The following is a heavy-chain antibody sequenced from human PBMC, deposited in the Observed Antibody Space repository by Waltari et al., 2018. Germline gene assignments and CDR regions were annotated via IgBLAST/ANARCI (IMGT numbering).Heavy chain of an antibody. V-gene: IGHV3-21*01. J-gene: IGHJ4*02. CDR3: ARYSSSSGAGFDY. Sequence: EVQLVESGGGLVKPGGSLRLSCAASGFTFSSYSMNWVRQAPGKGLRWVSSISSSSGYIYYADSVKGRFTISRDNAKNSLYLQMNSLRAEDTAVYYCARYSSSSGAGFDYWGQGTLVTVSS. CDR1: GFTFSSYS. CDR2: ISSSSGYI. D-gene: IGHD6-6*01.